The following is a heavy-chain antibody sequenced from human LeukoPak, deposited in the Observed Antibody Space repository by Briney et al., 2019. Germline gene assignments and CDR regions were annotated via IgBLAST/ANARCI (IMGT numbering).Heavy chain of an antibody. J-gene: IGHJ3*02. CDR1: GFTVNSNY. V-gene: IGHV3-66*02. CDR2: IYSGGST. Sequence: PGGSLRLSCAASGFTVNSNYLSWVRRAPGKGLEWVSVIYSGGSTYYADSVKGRFTISRDNSKNTLYLQMNSLRAEDTAVYHCARGRRGSSWYFAFDIRGQGTMVTVSS. CDR3: ARGRRGSSWYFAFDI. D-gene: IGHD6-13*01.